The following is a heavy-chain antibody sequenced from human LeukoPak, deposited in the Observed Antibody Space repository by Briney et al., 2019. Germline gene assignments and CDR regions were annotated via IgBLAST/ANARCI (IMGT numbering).Heavy chain of an antibody. D-gene: IGHD3/OR15-3a*01. J-gene: IGHJ4*02. CDR1: GSTFNNYW. CDR2: ISGDGKST. V-gene: IGHV3-74*01. CDR3: ARLPVPINDFGDYFDY. Sequence: GGSLRLSCEASGSTFNNYWMHWVRQGPGKGLVWVARISGDGKSTTYADSVKGRFTISSDNSKNTMYLQVNSLRAEDTALYFCARLPVPINDFGDYFDYWGQGILVTVSS.